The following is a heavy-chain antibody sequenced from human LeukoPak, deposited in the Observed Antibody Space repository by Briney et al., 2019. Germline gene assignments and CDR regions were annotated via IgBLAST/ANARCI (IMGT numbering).Heavy chain of an antibody. D-gene: IGHD5-18*01. CDR3: ARRVDTAIYFDY. J-gene: IGHJ4*02. V-gene: IGHV1-2*02. CDR2: INPKNGGT. Sequence: ASVKVSCKASGYTFNTYGITWVRQAPGQGLEWMGWINPKNGGTNYAQKFQGRVTMTRDTSISAAYMVLSRLRSDDTAVYYCARRVDTAIYFDYWGQGTLVTVSS. CDR1: GYTFNTYG.